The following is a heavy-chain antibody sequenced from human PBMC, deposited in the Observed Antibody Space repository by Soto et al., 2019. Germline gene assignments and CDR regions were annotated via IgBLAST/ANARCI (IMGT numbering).Heavy chain of an antibody. CDR1: GFTFSNYA. J-gene: IGHJ5*02. D-gene: IGHD2-2*01. V-gene: IGHV3-23*01. CDR3: ANEGTTSPYNWFDP. CDR2: LSDGGGST. Sequence: EVQLLESGGGLVQPGGSLRLSCAASGFTFSNYAMSWVRQAPGKGLEWVSGLSDGGGSTFYADSVKGRFTISRDNAKNTLYLQMSSLRAEDTAVYYCANEGTTSPYNWFDPLGQGNLVTVSS.